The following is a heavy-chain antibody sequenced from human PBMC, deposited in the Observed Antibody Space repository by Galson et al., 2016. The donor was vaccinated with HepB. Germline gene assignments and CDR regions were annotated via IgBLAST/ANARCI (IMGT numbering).Heavy chain of an antibody. CDR3: AKWGGSGYDWARLDY. V-gene: IGHV3-30*18. Sequence: SMRLPCAASGFTFSSYGMHWVRQAPGKGLEWVAVISYDGSNKYYADSVKGRFTISRDNSKNTLYLQMNSLRAEDTAVYYCAKWGGSGYDWARLDYWGQGTLVTVSS. J-gene: IGHJ4*02. CDR1: GFTFSSYG. D-gene: IGHD5-12*01. CDR2: ISYDGSNK.